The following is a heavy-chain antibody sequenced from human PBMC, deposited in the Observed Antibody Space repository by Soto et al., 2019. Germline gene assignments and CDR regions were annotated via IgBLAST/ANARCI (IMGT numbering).Heavy chain of an antibody. CDR1: GGSISSGDYY. D-gene: IGHD2-15*01. CDR2: IYYSGST. Sequence: SETLSLTCTVSGGSISSGDYYWSWIRQPPGKGLEWIGYIYYSGSTYYTPSLKSRVTISVDTSKNQFSLKLSSVTAADTAVYYCARALFDIVVVVAPGPHVYGMDVWGQGTTVTVSS. V-gene: IGHV4-30-4*01. J-gene: IGHJ6*02. CDR3: ARALFDIVVVVAPGPHVYGMDV.